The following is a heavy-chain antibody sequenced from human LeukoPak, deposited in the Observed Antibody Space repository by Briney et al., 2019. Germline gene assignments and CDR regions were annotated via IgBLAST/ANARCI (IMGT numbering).Heavy chain of an antibody. CDR2: IYHSGST. CDR1: GGSISRHY. V-gene: IGHV4-59*11. Sequence: SEILSLTCTVSGGSISRHYWSWIRQPPGKGLEWIGYIYHSGSTNYNPSLKSRVTISVDTSKNQFPLKVSSVTAADTAVYYCARDPSYSSSSYYYYYGMDVWGQGTTVTVSS. J-gene: IGHJ6*02. CDR3: ARDPSYSSSSYYYYYGMDV. D-gene: IGHD6-13*01.